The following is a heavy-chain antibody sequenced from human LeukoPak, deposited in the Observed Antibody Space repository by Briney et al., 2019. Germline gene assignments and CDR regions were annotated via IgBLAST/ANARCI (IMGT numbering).Heavy chain of an antibody. J-gene: IGHJ4*02. CDR2: INHSGST. D-gene: IGHD6-6*01. CDR3: AGSIAARLDY. Sequence: PSETLSLTCTVSGGSISSTGYYWSWIRQPPGKGLEWIGEINHSGSTNYNPSLKSRVTISVDTSKNQFSLKLSSVTAADTAVYYCAGSIAARLDYWGQGTLVTVSS. CDR1: GGSISSTGYY. V-gene: IGHV4-39*07.